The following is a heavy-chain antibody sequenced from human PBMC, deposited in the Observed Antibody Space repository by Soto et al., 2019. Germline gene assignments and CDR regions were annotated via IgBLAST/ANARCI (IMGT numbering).Heavy chain of an antibody. J-gene: IGHJ4*02. V-gene: IGHV5-51*01. Sequence: PGESLKISCKGFGYSFTTYWIAWVRQMPGKGLEWMGIIYPGDSRTRYSPSFQGQVTISADKSISTAYLQWSSLKASDTAMYYCARGDYRVLEFWGQGTLVTVSS. CDR3: ARGDYRVLEF. CDR1: GYSFTTYW. CDR2: IYPGDSRT. D-gene: IGHD4-4*01.